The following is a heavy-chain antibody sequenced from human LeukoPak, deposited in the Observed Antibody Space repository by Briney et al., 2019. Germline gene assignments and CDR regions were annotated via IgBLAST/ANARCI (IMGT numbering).Heavy chain of an antibody. Sequence: GASVKVSCTASGGTFSSYAISWVRQAPGQGLEWMGGIIPIFGTANYAQKFQGRVTITADESTSTAYMELSSLRSEDTAVYYCARYSGYHYYYYYGMDVWGQGTTVTVSS. V-gene: IGHV1-69*13. J-gene: IGHJ6*02. CDR1: GGTFSSYA. D-gene: IGHD5-12*01. CDR2: IIPIFGTA. CDR3: ARYSGYHYYYYYGMDV.